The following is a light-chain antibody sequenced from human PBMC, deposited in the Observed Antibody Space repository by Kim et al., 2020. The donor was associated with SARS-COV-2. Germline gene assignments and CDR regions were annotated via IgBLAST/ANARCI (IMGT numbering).Light chain of an antibody. CDR3: CSYAGSSTFGVV. J-gene: IGLJ2*01. CDR1: SSDVGSYNL. V-gene: IGLV2-23*02. Sequence: ITISCTGTSSDVGSYNLVSWYQQHPGKAPKLMIYEVSKRPSGVSNRFSGSKSGNTASLTISGLQAEDEADYYCCSYAGSSTFGVVFGGGTQLTVL. CDR2: EVS.